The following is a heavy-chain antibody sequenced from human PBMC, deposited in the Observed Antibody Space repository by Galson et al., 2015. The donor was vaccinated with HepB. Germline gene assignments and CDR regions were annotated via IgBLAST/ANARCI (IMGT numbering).Heavy chain of an antibody. D-gene: IGHD2-15*01. V-gene: IGHV3-74*01. CDR2: INSDGSST. J-gene: IGHJ5*02. CDR1: GFTFDDYA. CDR3: ARARRVVVVAATQAYNWFDP. Sequence: SLRLSCAASGFTFDDYAMHWVRQAPGKGLVWVSRINSDGSSTSYADSVKGRFTISRDNAKNTLYLQMNSLRAEDTAVYYCARARRVVVVAATQAYNWFDPWGQGTLVTVSS.